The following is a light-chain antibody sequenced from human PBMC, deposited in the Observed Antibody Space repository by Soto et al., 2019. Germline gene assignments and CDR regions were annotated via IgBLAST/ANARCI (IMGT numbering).Light chain of an antibody. Sequence: DIQMTQSPSTLSASVGDRVTITCRASQSISSWLAWYQQKPGKAPKLLIYDASSLESGVPSRFSGSGAGTEFALTISSLQPDDIATYYCHQYNSYPYAFGQGTKLEIK. CDR1: QSISSW. CDR3: HQYNSYPYA. CDR2: DAS. J-gene: IGKJ2*01. V-gene: IGKV1-5*01.